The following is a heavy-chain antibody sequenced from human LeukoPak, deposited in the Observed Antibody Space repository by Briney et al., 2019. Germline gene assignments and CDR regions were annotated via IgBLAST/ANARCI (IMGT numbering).Heavy chain of an antibody. CDR2: IRYDGSSQ. CDR1: GFTFNTYG. D-gene: IGHD3-22*01. J-gene: IGHJ4*02. Sequence: GGSVRLSCAASGFTFNTYGMEWVRQAPGKGLEWVAFIRYDGSSQYYADSVKGRFTISRDNFKNTLYLQVNSLRAEDTALYYCAKGPMYYYDSSAFPGIDYWGQGTLVIVSS. CDR3: AKGPMYYYDSSAFPGIDY. V-gene: IGHV3-30*02.